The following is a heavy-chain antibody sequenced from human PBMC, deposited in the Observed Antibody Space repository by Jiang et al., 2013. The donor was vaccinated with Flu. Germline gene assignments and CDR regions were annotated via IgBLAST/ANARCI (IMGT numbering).Heavy chain of an antibody. CDR1: GYTFTSYG. Sequence: EVKKDLGPSVKVSCKASGYTFTSYGISWVRQAPGQGLEWMGWISAYNGNTNYAQKLQGRVTMTTDTSTSTAYMELRSLRSDDTAVYYCARGEAYNWFDPWGQGTLVTVSS. CDR3: ARGEAYNWFDP. CDR2: ISAYNGNT. V-gene: IGHV1-18*01. J-gene: IGHJ5*02.